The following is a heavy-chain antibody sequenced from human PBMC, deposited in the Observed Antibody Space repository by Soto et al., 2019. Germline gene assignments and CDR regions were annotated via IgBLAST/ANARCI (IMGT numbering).Heavy chain of an antibody. J-gene: IGHJ4*02. CDR3: ARGFPTVPTWLLFDS. CDR2: IWYDGSNK. D-gene: IGHD4-17*01. V-gene: IGHV3-33*01. Sequence: PGGSLRLSCAASGFTFSNYGMHWVRQAPGKGLEWVAVIWYDGSNKYYADSVKGRFTISRDNSKNTLSLQMNSLRAEDTAVYYCARGFPTVPTWLLFDSWGQGALVTV. CDR1: GFTFSNYG.